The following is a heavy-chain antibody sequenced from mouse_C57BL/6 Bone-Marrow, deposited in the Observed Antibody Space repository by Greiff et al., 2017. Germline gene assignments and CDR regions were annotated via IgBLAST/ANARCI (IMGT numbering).Heavy chain of an antibody. D-gene: IGHD2-4*01. V-gene: IGHV12-3*01. Sequence: QVPLKESGPGLVKPSQSLFLTCSITGFPITSGYYWIWIRQSPGKPLEWMGYITHSGETFYNPSPPIPISITRATSKNQFFLQLNSVTTEDTAMYYCAGIYYDYDGYFDVWGTGTTVTVSS. CDR1: GFPITSGYY. J-gene: IGHJ1*03. CDR2: ITHSGET. CDR3: AGIYYDYDGYFDV.